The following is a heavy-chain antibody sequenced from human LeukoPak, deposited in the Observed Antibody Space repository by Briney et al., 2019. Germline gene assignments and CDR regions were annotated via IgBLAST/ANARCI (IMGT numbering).Heavy chain of an antibody. J-gene: IGHJ4*02. CDR1: GYTFTSYG. V-gene: IGHV1-18*01. CDR2: ISAYNGNT. CDR3: ARAYYDYVWGSSDY. Sequence: ASVKVSCKASGYTFTSYGMSWVRQAPGQGLEWMGWISAYNGNTNYAQKLQGRVTMTTDTSTSTAYMELRSLRSDDTAVYYCARAYYDYVWGSSDYWGQGTLVTVSS. D-gene: IGHD3-16*01.